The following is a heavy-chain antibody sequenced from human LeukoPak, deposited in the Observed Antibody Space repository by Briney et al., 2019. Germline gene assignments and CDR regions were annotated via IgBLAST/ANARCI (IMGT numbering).Heavy chain of an antibody. CDR2: IYHSGST. J-gene: IGHJ3*02. Sequence: SETLSLTCAVSGYSISSGYYWGWIRQPPGKELEWIGSIYHSGSTYYNPSLKSRVTISVDTSKNQFSLKLSSVTAADTAVYYCARQKVPIFGVVPDAFDIWGQGTMVAVSS. V-gene: IGHV4-38-2*01. CDR3: ARQKVPIFGVVPDAFDI. CDR1: GYSISSGYY. D-gene: IGHD3-3*01.